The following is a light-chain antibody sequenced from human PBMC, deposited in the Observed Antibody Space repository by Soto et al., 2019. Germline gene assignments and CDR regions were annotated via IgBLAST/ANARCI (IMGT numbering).Light chain of an antibody. CDR2: GAS. J-gene: IGKJ2*01. V-gene: IGKV3-20*01. CDR3: RRYGSSADT. Sequence: EIVLTQSPGTLSLSPGERATLSCRASQSVSSSYLAWYQQKPGQAPTLLIYGASSRATGITDGFSGSGSVTDFTLTISCLEPEDFAVDYCRRYGSSADTWGQGPKLEIK. CDR1: QSVSSSY.